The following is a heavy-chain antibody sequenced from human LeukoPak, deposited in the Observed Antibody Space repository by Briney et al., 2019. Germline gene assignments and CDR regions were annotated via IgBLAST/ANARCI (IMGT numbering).Heavy chain of an antibody. CDR1: GFTVSSNS. V-gene: IGHV3-66*04. CDR2: IYSDNT. J-gene: IGHJ4*02. CDR3: ARHFCSSTSCSN. Sequence: GGSLRLSCTVSGFTVSSNSMSWVRQAPGKGLEWVSFIYSDNTHYSDSVKGRFTISRDNSKNTLYLQMNSLRAEDTAVYYCARHFCSSTSCSNWGQGTLVTVSS. D-gene: IGHD2-2*01.